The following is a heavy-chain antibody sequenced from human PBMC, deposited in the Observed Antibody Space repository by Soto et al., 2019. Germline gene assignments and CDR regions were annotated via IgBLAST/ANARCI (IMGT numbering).Heavy chain of an antibody. D-gene: IGHD2-2*01. CDR3: AAGVGGCSTTSCYLFDY. Sequence: EVQLVESGGGLVQPGGSLRLSCAASGFTFSSYWMSWVRQAPGKGLEWVANIKQDGSEKYYVDSVKGRFTISRDNAKNSLYLQMNSLRAEDTAVYYCAAGVGGCSTTSCYLFDYWGQGTLVTVSS. CDR2: IKQDGSEK. V-gene: IGHV3-7*01. J-gene: IGHJ4*02. CDR1: GFTFSSYW.